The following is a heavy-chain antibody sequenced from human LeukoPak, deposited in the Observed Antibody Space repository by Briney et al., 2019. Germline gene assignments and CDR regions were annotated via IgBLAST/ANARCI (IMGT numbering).Heavy chain of an antibody. D-gene: IGHD6-19*01. Sequence: SETLSLTCTVSGGSISSYYWSWIRQAPGKGLEWIGYIYTSGSTNYNPSLKSRVTISVDTSKNQFSLKLSSVTAADTAVYYCARRLAVALFDPWGQGTLVTVSS. J-gene: IGHJ5*02. CDR3: ARRLAVALFDP. V-gene: IGHV4-4*09. CDR2: IYTSGST. CDR1: GGSISSYY.